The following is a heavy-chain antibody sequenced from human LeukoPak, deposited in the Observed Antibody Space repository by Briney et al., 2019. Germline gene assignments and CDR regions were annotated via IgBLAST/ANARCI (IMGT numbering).Heavy chain of an antibody. CDR3: AKMAVAGTMGYHYYGMDV. Sequence: GGSLRLSCAASGFTFSSYGMHWVRQAPGKGLEWVAVISYDGSNKYYADSVKGRFTISRDNSKNTLYLQMNSLRAEDTAVYYCAKMAVAGTMGYHYYGMDVWGQGTTVTVSS. CDR1: GFTFSSYG. CDR2: ISYDGSNK. J-gene: IGHJ6*02. D-gene: IGHD6-19*01. V-gene: IGHV3-30*18.